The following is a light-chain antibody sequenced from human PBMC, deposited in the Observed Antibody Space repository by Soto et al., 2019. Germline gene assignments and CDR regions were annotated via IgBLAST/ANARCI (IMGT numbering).Light chain of an antibody. CDR1: SSDVGGYNY. V-gene: IGLV2-8*01. Sequence: QYGLTQPPSASGSPGQSVTISCTGTSSDVGGYNYVSWYQQHPGKAPKLMIYEVTKRPSGVPDRFSGSKSGNTASLTVSGLQAEDEADYYCSSYAGSRYVFGTGTKVTVL. CDR3: SSYAGSRYV. CDR2: EVT. J-gene: IGLJ1*01.